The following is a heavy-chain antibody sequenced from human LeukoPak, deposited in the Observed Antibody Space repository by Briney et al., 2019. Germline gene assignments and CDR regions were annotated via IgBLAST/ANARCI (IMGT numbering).Heavy chain of an antibody. CDR3: ARSAADAFDY. CDR2: ISYGGSNK. CDR1: GFTFSSYG. Sequence: GGSLRLSCAASGFTFSSYGMHWVRQAPGKGLEWVAVISYGGSNKYYADSVKGRFTISRDNAKNTLFLQMNSLRAEDTAVYYCARSAADAFDYWGQGTLVTVSS. V-gene: IGHV3-30*03. J-gene: IGHJ4*02.